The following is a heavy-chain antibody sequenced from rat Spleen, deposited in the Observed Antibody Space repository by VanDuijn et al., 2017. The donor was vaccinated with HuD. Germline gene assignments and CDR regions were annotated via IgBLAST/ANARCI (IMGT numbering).Heavy chain of an antibody. J-gene: IGHJ3*01. D-gene: IGHD1-9*01. CDR2: ITNASGRT. CDR1: GFTFSNFG. Sequence: EVQLVESGGGLVQPGRSLKLSCEASGFTFSNFGMHWIRQAPGKGLEWIASITNASGRTYYPDSVKGRFTISRDNAKSTLYLQVDSLRSEDTAIYYCARPTTGIPFNYWGRGALVTVSS. V-gene: IGHV5-29*01. CDR3: ARPTTGIPFNY.